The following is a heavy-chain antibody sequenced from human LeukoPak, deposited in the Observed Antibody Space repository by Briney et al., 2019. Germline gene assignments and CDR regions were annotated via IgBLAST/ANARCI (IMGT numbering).Heavy chain of an antibody. D-gene: IGHD3-9*01. CDR3: ANLGMVYNILTGFRRPQTDDY. CDR2: ISYNGSNK. J-gene: IGHJ4*02. V-gene: IGHV3-30*04. CDR1: GFTFSSYA. Sequence: GGSLRLSCAASGFTFSSYAMHWVRQAPGKGLEWVAVISYNGSNKHYADSVKGRFTISRDNSKNTLYLQMNSLRAEDTAVYYCANLGMVYNILTGFRRPQTDDYWGQGTLVTVSS.